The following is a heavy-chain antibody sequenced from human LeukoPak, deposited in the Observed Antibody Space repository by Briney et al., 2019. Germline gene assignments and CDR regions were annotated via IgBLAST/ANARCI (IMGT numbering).Heavy chain of an antibody. J-gene: IGHJ4*02. CDR2: INPNSGDT. CDR3: AREKDTAVVNELDY. CDR1: GYTFTRYY. V-gene: IGHV1-2*02. Sequence: ASVKVSCKASGYTFTRYYMHWVRQAPGQGLEWMGWINPNSGDTHYSQKFQGRVTMTRDTSISTAYMEVSRLRSDDTAVYYCAREKDTAVVNELDYWGQGTLVTVSS. D-gene: IGHD5-18*01.